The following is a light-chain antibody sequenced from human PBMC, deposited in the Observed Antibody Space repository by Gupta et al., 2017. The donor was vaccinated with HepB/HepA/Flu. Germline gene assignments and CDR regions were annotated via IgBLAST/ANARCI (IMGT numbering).Light chain of an antibody. CDR3: QSYDSSLSGWV. Sequence: QSVLTQPPSVSGAPGQRVTISCTGSSPNIGAGYDVPWYQQLPGPAPKLLIYGNSNRPAGVPDRFSGSKSGTSASLAITGLQAEDEADYYCQSYDSSLSGWVFGGGTKLTVL. CDR1: SPNIGAGYD. J-gene: IGLJ3*02. V-gene: IGLV1-40*01. CDR2: GNS.